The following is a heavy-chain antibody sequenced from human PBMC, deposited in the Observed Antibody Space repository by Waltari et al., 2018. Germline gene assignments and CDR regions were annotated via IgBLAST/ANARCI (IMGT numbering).Heavy chain of an antibody. CDR3: ASTIFGVVTGGYYYYGMDV. J-gene: IGHJ6*02. D-gene: IGHD3-3*01. CDR1: GGSFSGSY. Sequence: QVQLQQWGAGLLKPSETLSLTCAVYGGSFSGSYWSWIRQPPGKGLEWIGEINHSGSTNYNPSLKSRVTISVDTSKNQFSLKLSSVTAADTAVYYCASTIFGVVTGGYYYYGMDVWGQGTTVTVSS. V-gene: IGHV4-34*01. CDR2: INHSGST.